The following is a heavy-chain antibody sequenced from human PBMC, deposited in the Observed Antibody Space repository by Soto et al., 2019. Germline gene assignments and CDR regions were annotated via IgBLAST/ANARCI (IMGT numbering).Heavy chain of an antibody. Sequence: EVQLVESGGGLVKPGGSLRLSCAASGFTFSSYSMNWVRQAPGKGLEWVSSISSSSSYIYYADSVKGRFTISRDNAKNSLYLQMSSLRAEDTAVYYCARGRGSTTTTPDYWGQGTLVTVSS. CDR3: ARGRGSTTTTPDY. V-gene: IGHV3-21*01. CDR1: GFTFSSYS. D-gene: IGHD1-26*01. J-gene: IGHJ4*02. CDR2: ISSSSSYI.